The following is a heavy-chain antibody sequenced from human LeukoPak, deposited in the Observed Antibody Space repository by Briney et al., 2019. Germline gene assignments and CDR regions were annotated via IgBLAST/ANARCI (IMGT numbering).Heavy chain of an antibody. CDR2: INPNSGGT. CDR1: GYTFTGYY. CDR3: ARGPLYSSGWLSY. D-gene: IGHD6-19*01. Sequence: ASVKVSCKASGYTFTGYYMHWMRQAPGQGLEWMGWINPNSGGTNYAQKFQGRVTMTRDTSISTAYMELSRLRSDDTAVYYCARGPLYSSGWLSYWGQGTLVTVSS. J-gene: IGHJ4*02. V-gene: IGHV1-2*02.